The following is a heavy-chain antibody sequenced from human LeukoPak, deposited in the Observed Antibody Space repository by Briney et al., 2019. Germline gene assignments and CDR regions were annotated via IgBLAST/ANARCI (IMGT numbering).Heavy chain of an antibody. CDR2: LYDSGST. V-gene: IGHV4-59*01. CDR3: ARGGWYLDL. J-gene: IGHJ2*01. Sequence: PSETLSLTCTVSGGSISSYYWSWIRQLPGKGLEWIGYLYDSGSTKYNPSLKSRVTISVDTSKNQFSLKMSSVTAADTAVYYCARGGWYLDLWGRGTQVTVSS. CDR1: GGSISSYY.